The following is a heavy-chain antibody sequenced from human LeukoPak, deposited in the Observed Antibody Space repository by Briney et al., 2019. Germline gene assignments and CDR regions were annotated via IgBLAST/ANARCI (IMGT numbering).Heavy chain of an antibody. CDR2: ISGSGGST. J-gene: IGHJ4*02. CDR3: AKDPGYSSGWYSFDY. D-gene: IGHD6-19*01. CDR1: GFTFSSNW. V-gene: IGHV3-23*01. Sequence: GGSLRLSCAAPGFTFSSNWMHWVRQAPGKGLEWVSAISGSGGSTYYADSVKGRFTISRDNSKNTLYLQMNSLRAEDTAVYYCAKDPGYSSGWYSFDYWGQGTLVTVSS.